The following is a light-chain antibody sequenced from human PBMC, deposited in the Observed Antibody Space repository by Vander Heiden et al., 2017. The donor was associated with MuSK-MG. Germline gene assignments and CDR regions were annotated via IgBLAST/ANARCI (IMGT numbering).Light chain of an antibody. J-gene: IGKJ1*01. CDR1: QSISSY. CDR2: AAS. V-gene: IGKV1-39*01. Sequence: DIQMTQSPSSLSASVGDRVTVTCRASQSISSYLNCYQQKPGKAPKFLIYAASSLQSGVPSRFSGSGSGTDFTLTISSLQPEDFATYYCQQSDSSPTTFGQGTKVEIK. CDR3: QQSDSSPTT.